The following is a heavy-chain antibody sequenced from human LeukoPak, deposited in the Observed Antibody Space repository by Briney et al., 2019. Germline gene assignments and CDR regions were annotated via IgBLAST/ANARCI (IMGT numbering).Heavy chain of an antibody. D-gene: IGHD3/OR15-3a*01. CDR1: GFRFSDEY. Sequence: GGSLRLSCAASGFRFSDEYMSWIRQARGQGLEWISYIRSSGSYTNYADSVRGRFTISRDNAKNSLFLQMNSLRGEDTAVYFCVRSRGTGPGAHFDVWGQGAMVSVSS. CDR3: VRSRGTGPGAHFDV. J-gene: IGHJ4*02. V-gene: IGHV3-11*03. CDR2: IRSSGSYT.